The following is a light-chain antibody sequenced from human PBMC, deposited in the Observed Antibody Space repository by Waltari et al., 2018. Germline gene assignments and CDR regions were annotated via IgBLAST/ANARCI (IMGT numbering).Light chain of an antibody. J-gene: IGKJ2*01. CDR2: WAS. Sequence: DIVMTQSPDSLAVSLGERATINCKASRSVLYSANNQNYLAWYQHKSGQPPKLLIYWASTRESGVPDRFIGSGSGTDFTLTITSLQAEDVAGYYCQRYITTPPTTFGQGTKLEIE. CDR3: QRYITTPPTT. CDR1: RSVLYSANNQNY. V-gene: IGKV4-1*01.